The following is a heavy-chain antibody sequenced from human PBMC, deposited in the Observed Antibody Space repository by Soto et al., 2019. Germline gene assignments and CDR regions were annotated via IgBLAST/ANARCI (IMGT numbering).Heavy chain of an antibody. V-gene: IGHV3-21*06. Sequence: VGSLRLSCAAPGFTFTRYSMNWVRQAPGKGLEWVSSISSTTNYIYYGDSMKGRFTISRDNAKNSLYLEMNSLRAEDTAVYYCARESEDLTSNFDYWGQGTLVTVSS. CDR1: GFTFTRYS. CDR3: ARESEDLTSNFDY. CDR2: ISSTTNYI. J-gene: IGHJ4*02.